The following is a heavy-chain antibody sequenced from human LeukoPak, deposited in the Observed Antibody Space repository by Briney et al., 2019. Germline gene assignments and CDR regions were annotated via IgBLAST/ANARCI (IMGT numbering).Heavy chain of an antibody. CDR2: INSSGSI. Sequence: SEALSLTCAVYGGSFSGYYWSWIRQPPGKGPEWIGEINSSGSINYNPSLKSRVTISVDMSKNQFSLKLTSVTAADTAMYYCARDARFGELVDYWGRGTLVTVSS. CDR3: ARDARFGELVDY. D-gene: IGHD3-10*01. CDR1: GGSFSGYY. V-gene: IGHV4-34*01. J-gene: IGHJ4*02.